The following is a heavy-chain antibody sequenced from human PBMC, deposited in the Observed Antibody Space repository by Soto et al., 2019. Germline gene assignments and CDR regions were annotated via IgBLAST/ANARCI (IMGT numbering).Heavy chain of an antibody. CDR3: ARGYSSSGWTLEY. CDR2: ISAYNGNT. J-gene: IGHJ4*02. V-gene: IGHV1-18*01. Sequence: ASVKVSCKASGYILTNYGMTWVRQAPGQGPEWMGWISAYNGNTNLAQKFQGRVTLTTDTSTSTAYMELRSLRSDDTAIYYCARGYSSSGWTLEYWGRGSLATVSS. CDR1: GYILTNYG. D-gene: IGHD6-19*01.